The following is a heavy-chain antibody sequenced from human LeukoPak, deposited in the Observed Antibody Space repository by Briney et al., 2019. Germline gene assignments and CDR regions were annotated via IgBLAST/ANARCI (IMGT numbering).Heavy chain of an antibody. Sequence: GGSLRLSCATSGFTFRTNGMHWVRQAPGKGPEWVAYILYDGSRTYYADSVQGRFSISRDNSKNTVDLQISSLRGEDTAVYYCVKDWTWAFDYWGQGTLVTVSS. CDR1: GFTFRTNG. D-gene: IGHD1-1*01. CDR3: VKDWTWAFDY. CDR2: ILYDGSRT. J-gene: IGHJ4*02. V-gene: IGHV3-30*02.